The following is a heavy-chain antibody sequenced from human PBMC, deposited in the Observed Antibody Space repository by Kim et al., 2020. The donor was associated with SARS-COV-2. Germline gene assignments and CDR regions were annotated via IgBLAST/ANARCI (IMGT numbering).Heavy chain of an antibody. Sequence: ADAWKGRFAISRDNAKNTLYLQMNSLRAEDTAVYYCARTLVLSGYYGMDVWGQGTTVTVSS. D-gene: IGHD3-10*01. J-gene: IGHJ6*02. CDR3: ARTLVLSGYYGMDV. V-gene: IGHV3-33*01.